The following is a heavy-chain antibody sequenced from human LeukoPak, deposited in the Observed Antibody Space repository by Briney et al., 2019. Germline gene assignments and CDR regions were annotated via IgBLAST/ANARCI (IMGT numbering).Heavy chain of an antibody. CDR1: GFSFSSYN. V-gene: IGHV3-21*01. J-gene: IGHJ6*02. CDR2: ISSGSSYI. Sequence: PGGSLRLSCAASGFSFSSYNMNWVRQAPGKGLEWVSSISSGSSYIYYADSMKGRFTVSRDNAKNSLYLQMNTLRAEDTAVYYCARELFDVWGQGTTVTVSS. CDR3: ARELFDV. D-gene: IGHD3-10*02.